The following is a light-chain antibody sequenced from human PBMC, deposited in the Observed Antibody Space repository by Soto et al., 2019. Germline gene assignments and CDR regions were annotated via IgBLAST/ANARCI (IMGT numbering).Light chain of an antibody. V-gene: IGKV1-39*01. CDR1: QSISNH. CDR3: KQSYSSPPT. Sequence: DIQMTQSPSSLSASVEDRVIITCRASQSISNHLNWYQQKPGKAPKLLIFAASSLQSGVHSRFSGSRSGPDFTLTIRSLQPEDFATYYCKQSYSSPPTFGQGTKVDIK. J-gene: IGKJ1*01. CDR2: AAS.